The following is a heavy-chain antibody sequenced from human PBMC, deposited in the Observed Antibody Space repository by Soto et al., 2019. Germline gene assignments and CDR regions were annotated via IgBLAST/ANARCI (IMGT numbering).Heavy chain of an antibody. D-gene: IGHD3-22*01. Sequence: ASVKVSCKTSGYTFSNYGINWVRQAPGQGLEWMGWINPNSGGTNYAQKFQGRVTMTRDTSISTAYMELSRLRSDDTAVYYCALALIVVARYYYFDYWGQGTLVTVSS. CDR3: ALALIVVARYYYFDY. V-gene: IGHV1-2*02. CDR1: GYTFSNYG. J-gene: IGHJ4*02. CDR2: INPNSGGT.